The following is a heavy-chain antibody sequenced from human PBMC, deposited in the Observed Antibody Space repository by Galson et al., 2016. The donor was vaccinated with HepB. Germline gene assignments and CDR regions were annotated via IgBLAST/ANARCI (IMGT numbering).Heavy chain of an antibody. Sequence: SLRLSCAASGFTFSNFALSWVRQAPGKGLEWVSAITSSGASTFYADSVKGRFTISRDNSKNTLHLQMNSLRVEDTAVYFCAKDASSSHGAFDYWGQGTLVTVSS. J-gene: IGHJ4*02. CDR2: ITSSGAST. CDR1: GFTFSNFA. D-gene: IGHD2-15*01. CDR3: AKDASSSHGAFDY. V-gene: IGHV3-23*01.